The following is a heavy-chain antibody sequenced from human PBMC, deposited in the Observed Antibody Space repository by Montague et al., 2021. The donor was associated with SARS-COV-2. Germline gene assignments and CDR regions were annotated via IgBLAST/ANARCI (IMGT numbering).Heavy chain of an antibody. V-gene: IGHV4-59*01. J-gene: IGHJ5*02. CDR1: NSSISSYY. Sequence: SETLSLTCTVSNSSISSYYWSWVRQPPGKRLEWIGYIYYRGSTNYNPSLESRVTMSVDTPKNQFSLKLRSVTAADTAVYFCAREGLNNWFDPWGQGTLVIVSS. CDR3: AREGLNNWFDP. CDR2: IYYRGST.